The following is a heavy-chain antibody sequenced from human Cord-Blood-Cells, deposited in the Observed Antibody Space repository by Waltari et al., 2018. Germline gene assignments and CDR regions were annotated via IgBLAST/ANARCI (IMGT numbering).Heavy chain of an antibody. CDR1: GYTFTGYY. CDR3: ARVRNRYSSSWYDY. CDR2: VHPHSGGT. V-gene: IGHV1-2*07. D-gene: IGHD6-13*01. J-gene: IGHJ4*02. Sequence: QVQLVQSGAEVKKPGASVKVSCKASGYTFTGYYMHWVRQAPGQGLEWMGWVHPHSGGTTYAHKFTGRVTMTRDTSISTAYMELSRLRSDDTAVYYCARVRNRYSSSWYDYWGQGTLVTVSS.